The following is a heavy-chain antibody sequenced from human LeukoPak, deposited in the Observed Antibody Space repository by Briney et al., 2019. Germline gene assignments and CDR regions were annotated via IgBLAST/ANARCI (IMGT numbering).Heavy chain of an antibody. CDR3: ASLDSSGWYRLPLDY. CDR2: ISSSSSTI. D-gene: IGHD6-19*01. J-gene: IGHJ4*02. CDR1: GFTFSSYS. Sequence: GGSLRLSCAASGFTFSSYSMNWVRQAPGKGLGWVSYISSSSSTIYYADSVKGRFTISRDNAKNSLYLQMNSLRAEDTAVYYCASLDSSGWYRLPLDYWGQGTLVTVSS. V-gene: IGHV3-48*01.